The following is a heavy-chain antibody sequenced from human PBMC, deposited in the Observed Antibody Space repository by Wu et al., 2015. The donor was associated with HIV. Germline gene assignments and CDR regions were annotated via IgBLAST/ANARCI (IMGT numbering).Heavy chain of an antibody. Sequence: HVQLVQSGTEVKKPGSSVKVSCKAYGGNPGGTFSSHPFSWVRQAPGQGLQWMGGIIPRLGTTNYAQMFQGRVTITADEFTATAYMELTNLRSDDTAVYYCAINTDSVATSLYSLGVWGQGTVVTVSS. J-gene: IGHJ6*02. V-gene: IGHV1-69*12. D-gene: IGHD5-12*01. CDR2: IIPRLGTT. CDR3: AINTDSVATSLYSLGV. CDR1: GGTFSSHP.